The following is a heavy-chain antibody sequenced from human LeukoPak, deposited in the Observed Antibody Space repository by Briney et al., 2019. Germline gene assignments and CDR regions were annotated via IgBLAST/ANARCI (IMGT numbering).Heavy chain of an antibody. Sequence: GGSLRLSCAASGFNFNTYSMNWVRQAPGKGLEWVSYISSGSSTLYYADSVKGRFTISRDNAKNSLYLQMNSLRVEDTAVYYCARDRVSGSGSIDYWGQGTLVTVSS. CDR2: ISSGSSTL. CDR1: GFNFNTYS. J-gene: IGHJ4*02. CDR3: ARDRVSGSGSIDY. D-gene: IGHD3-10*01. V-gene: IGHV3-48*01.